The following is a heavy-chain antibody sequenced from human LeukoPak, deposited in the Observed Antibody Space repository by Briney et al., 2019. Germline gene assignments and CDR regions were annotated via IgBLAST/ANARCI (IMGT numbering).Heavy chain of an antibody. D-gene: IGHD3-22*01. Sequence: GGSLRLSCAASGFTFRRYGMHWVRQAPGKGLEWVAVLWFDGSNTYYADSVKGRFTISRDNSKNTLYLQMNSLRAEDTAVYYCAKDPYYYDSSDYLRDVRGYFDLWGRGTLVTVSS. V-gene: IGHV3-33*06. J-gene: IGHJ2*01. CDR3: AKDPYYYDSSDYLRDVRGYFDL. CDR2: LWFDGSNT. CDR1: GFTFRRYG.